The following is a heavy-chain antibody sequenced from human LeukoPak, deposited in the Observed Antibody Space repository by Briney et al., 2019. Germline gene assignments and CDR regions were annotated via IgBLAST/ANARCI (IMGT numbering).Heavy chain of an antibody. CDR1: GFTFSSYA. J-gene: IGHJ3*02. Sequence: GGSLRLSCAASGFTFSSYAMSWVSQAPGKGLEWVSAISGSGGSTYYADSVKGRFTIYRDNSKNTLYLQMNSLRAEDTAVYYCAKSSHYYDSSGYYGGLDAFDIWGQGTMVIVSS. CDR3: AKSSHYYDSSGYYGGLDAFDI. CDR2: ISGSGGST. D-gene: IGHD3-22*01. V-gene: IGHV3-23*01.